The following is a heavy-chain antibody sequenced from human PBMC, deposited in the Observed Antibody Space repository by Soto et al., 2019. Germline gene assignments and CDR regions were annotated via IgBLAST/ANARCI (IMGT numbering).Heavy chain of an antibody. CDR2: INHSGST. V-gene: IGHV4-34*01. CDR3: ARARGSSGYYYSYYYYGMDV. J-gene: IGHJ6*02. Sequence: SETLSLTCAVYGGSFSGYYWSWIRQPPGKGLEWTGEINHSGSTNYNPSLKSRVTISVDTSKNQFSLKLSSVTAADTAVYYCARARGSSGYYYSYYYYGMDVWGQGTTVTVSS. CDR1: GGSFSGYY. D-gene: IGHD3-22*01.